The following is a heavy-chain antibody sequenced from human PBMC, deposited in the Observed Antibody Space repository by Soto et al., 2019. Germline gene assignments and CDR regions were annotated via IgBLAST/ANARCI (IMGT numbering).Heavy chain of an antibody. V-gene: IGHV3-33*01. CDR2: IWFDASNK. CDR3: AREPPGYGDSDY. CDR1: GFTFSTYG. J-gene: IGHJ4*02. Sequence: QVQLVESGGGVVQPGRSLRLSCAASGFTFSTYGMHRVRQAPGKGLEWVAVIWFDASNKYYADSVKGRFTISRDNSKNTLSLQMNSLRAEDTAVYYCAREPPGYGDSDYWGQGTLVTVSS. D-gene: IGHD4-17*01.